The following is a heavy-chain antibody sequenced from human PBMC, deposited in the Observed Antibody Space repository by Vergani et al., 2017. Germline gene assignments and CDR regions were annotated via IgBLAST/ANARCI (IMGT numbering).Heavy chain of an antibody. CDR1: GGSFSGYY. J-gene: IGHJ3*02. V-gene: IGHV4-34*01. Sequence: QVQLQQWGAGLLKPSETLSLTCAVYGGSFSGYYWSWIRQPPGKGLEWIGEINHSGSTNYNPSLKSRVTISVDTSKNQFSLELSSVTAADTAVYYCARRNAFDIWGQGTMVTVSS. CDR3: ARRNAFDI. CDR2: INHSGST.